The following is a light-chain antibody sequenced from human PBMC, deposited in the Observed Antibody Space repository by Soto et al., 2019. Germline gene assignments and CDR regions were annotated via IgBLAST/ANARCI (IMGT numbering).Light chain of an antibody. CDR2: ESN. CDR3: ASWDHSLSGYV. Sequence: QSVLSQPPSVSAAPGQKVTISCSGTISNIGNNYVSWYQQLPGAAPTLLIYESNRRPTGIPDRFSGSKSATSATLDITGLQTGDEADYYCASWDHSLSGYVFGSGTKVTLL. V-gene: IGLV1-51*02. CDR1: ISNIGNNY. J-gene: IGLJ1*01.